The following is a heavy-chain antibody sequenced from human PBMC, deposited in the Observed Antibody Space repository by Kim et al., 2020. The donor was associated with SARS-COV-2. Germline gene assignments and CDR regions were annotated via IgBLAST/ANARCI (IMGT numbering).Heavy chain of an antibody. V-gene: IGHV4-39*07. CDR1: NGSITSDSHS. D-gene: IGHD3-9*01. CDR3: ARRLVTVTWDVFDI. CDR2: ISYSGST. J-gene: IGHJ3*02. Sequence: SETLSLRCTVSNGSITSDSHSWAWIRQPPGKGLEWIGTISYSGSTSYYSSLRSRITMSLDTSKSQFSLNLRSVTAADTAVYYCARRLVTVTWDVFDIWGQGTLVTVSS.